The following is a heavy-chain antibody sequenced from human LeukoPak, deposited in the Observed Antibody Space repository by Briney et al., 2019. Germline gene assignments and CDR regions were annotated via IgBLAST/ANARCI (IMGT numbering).Heavy chain of an antibody. D-gene: IGHD3-10*02. CDR2: IGVNGVTT. J-gene: IGHJ4*02. V-gene: IGHV3-23*01. CDR3: AKEVFGEYYDGFDY. Sequence: GGSLRLSCAASGFTFSSYAMSWVRQAPGEGLEWVSRIGVNGVTTYYADSVKGRFTIPRDNSRTTLFLHMNSLRAEDTAVYYCAKEVFGEYYDGFDYWGQGTLVTVSS. CDR1: GFTFSSYA.